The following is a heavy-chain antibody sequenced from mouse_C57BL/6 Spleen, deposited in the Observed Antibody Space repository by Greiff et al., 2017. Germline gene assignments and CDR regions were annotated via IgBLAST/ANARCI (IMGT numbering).Heavy chain of an antibody. CDR2: IYPSDSET. CDR1: GYTFTSYW. Sequence: QVQLQQPGAELVRPGSSVKLSCKASGYTFTSYWMDWVKQRPGQGLEWIGNIYPSDSETHYNQKFKDKATLTVDKSSSTAYMQLSSLTSEDSAVYYCAREGDGYSYYAMDYWGQGTSVTVSS. J-gene: IGHJ4*01. V-gene: IGHV1-61*01. D-gene: IGHD2-3*01. CDR3: AREGDGYSYYAMDY.